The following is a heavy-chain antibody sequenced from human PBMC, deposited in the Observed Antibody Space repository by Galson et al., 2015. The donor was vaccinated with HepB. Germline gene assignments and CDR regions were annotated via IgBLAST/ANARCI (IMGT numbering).Heavy chain of an antibody. J-gene: IGHJ6*03. V-gene: IGHV1-8*01. CDR1: GYTFTNYD. CDR3: ARGVRDIVVVPAANVGHYYYYYMDV. Sequence: SVKVSCKASGYTFTNYDINWVRQATGQGLEWMGWMNHKSGNTAYAQEFQGRVTMTRNTSIRTAYMEVSSLRSEDTAVFYCARGVRDIVVVPAANVGHYYYYYMDVWGKGTTVTVSS. CDR2: MNHKSGNT. D-gene: IGHD2-2*01.